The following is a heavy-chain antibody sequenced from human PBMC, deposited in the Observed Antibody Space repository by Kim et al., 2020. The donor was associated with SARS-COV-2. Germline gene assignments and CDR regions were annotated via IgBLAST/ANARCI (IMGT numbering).Heavy chain of an antibody. CDR2: INPNSGGS. J-gene: IGHJ4*02. CDR1: GYTFTGYY. Sequence: ASVKVSCKASGYTFTGYYMHWVRQAPGQGLEWMGWINPNSGGSNYAQKFQGRVTMTRDTSISTAYMELSRVTSDDTAVYYCARTSHGYVLTPSRPINFDYWGQGTLVTVSS. CDR3: ARTSHGYVLTPSRPINFDY. V-gene: IGHV1-2*02. D-gene: IGHD5-18*01.